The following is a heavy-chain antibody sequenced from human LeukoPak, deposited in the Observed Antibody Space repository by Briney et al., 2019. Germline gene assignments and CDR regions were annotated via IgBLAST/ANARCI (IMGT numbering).Heavy chain of an antibody. CDR1: GYTFTVYY. Sequence: AASVKVSCKASGYTFTVYYMHWVRQAPGQGLEWMGRINPNSGGTNYAQKFQGRVTMTRDTSISTAYMELSRLRSDDTAVYYCTRDRGYDYFFDYWGQGTLVTVSS. CDR2: INPNSGGT. V-gene: IGHV1-2*06. J-gene: IGHJ4*02. D-gene: IGHD5-12*01. CDR3: TRDRGYDYFFDY.